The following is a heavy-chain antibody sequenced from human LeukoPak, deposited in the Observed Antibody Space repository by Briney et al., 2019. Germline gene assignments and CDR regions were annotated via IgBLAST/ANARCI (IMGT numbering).Heavy chain of an antibody. CDR3: ARFITRKGGAFGY. Sequence: ASVKVSCKASGYTFTSYDINWVRQATGQGLEWMGWMNPNSGNTGYAQKFQGRVTMTRNTSISTAYMELSSLRSEDTAVYYCARFITRKGGAFGYWGQGTLVTVSS. V-gene: IGHV1-8*01. CDR1: GYTFTSYD. J-gene: IGHJ4*02. CDR2: MNPNSGNT. D-gene: IGHD3-10*01.